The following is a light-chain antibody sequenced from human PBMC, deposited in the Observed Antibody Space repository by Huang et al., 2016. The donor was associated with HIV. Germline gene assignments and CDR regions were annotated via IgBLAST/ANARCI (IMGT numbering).Light chain of an antibody. J-gene: IGKJ3*01. CDR3: QKYNSAPRT. CDR1: QGIANN. V-gene: IGKV1-27*01. CDR2: AAS. Sequence: DIQMTQSPSSLSASVGDRVTISCRASQGIANNLGWYQQRPGKAPKLLINAASALQSGVPSRFSGSGSGTEFTLTISSLQPEDVSTYFCQKYNSAPRTFGPGTKVEIK.